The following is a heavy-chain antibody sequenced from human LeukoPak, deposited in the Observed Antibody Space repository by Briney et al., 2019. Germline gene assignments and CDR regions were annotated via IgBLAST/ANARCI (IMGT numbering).Heavy chain of an antibody. CDR2: ISGDGRDA. CDR1: GFTFDDYA. J-gene: IGHJ3*02. D-gene: IGHD2-21*01. Sequence: GGSLRLSCAACGFTFDDYAMHWVRQAPGKGLEWVSLISGDGRDAYYGDFVKGRFTISRDNINNSLYLQMNNLRTEDTALYYCAKDRVLAYQDTADSFDMCSQGTVVTVSS. CDR3: AKDRVLAYQDTADSFDM. V-gene: IGHV3-43*02.